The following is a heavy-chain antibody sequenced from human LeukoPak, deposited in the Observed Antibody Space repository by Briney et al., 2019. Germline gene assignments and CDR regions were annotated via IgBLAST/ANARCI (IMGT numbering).Heavy chain of an antibody. J-gene: IGHJ4*02. Sequence: GGSLRLSCAASGFTFSSYSMNWVRQAPGKGLEWVSSISSSSSYIYYADSVKGRFTISRDNAKNSLYLQMNILRAEDTAVYYCARARIAAAGLPDYWGQGTLVTVSS. CDR3: ARARIAAAGLPDY. V-gene: IGHV3-21*01. D-gene: IGHD6-13*01. CDR2: ISSSSSYI. CDR1: GFTFSSYS.